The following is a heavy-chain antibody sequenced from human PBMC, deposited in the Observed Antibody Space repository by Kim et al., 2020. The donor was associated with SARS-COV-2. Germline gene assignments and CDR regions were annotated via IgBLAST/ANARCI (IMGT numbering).Heavy chain of an antibody. CDR3: ARGYSGSYYPFF. CDR1: GDSVSTNIYY. D-gene: IGHD1-26*01. V-gene: IGHV4-61*01. Sequence: SETLSLTCTVSGDSVSTNIYYWTWMRQPLGKALEWIGYIYYSGSTNYNPSLKSRITMSVDTSKNQFSLNLSSATAADTAVYYCARGYSGSYYPFFWSQGTLVTVSS. J-gene: IGHJ4*02. CDR2: IYYSGST.